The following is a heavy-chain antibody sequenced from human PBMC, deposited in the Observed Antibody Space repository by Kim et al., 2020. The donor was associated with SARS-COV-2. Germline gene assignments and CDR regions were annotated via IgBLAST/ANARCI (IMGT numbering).Heavy chain of an antibody. Sequence: GGSLRLSCAASGFTFDDYAMHWVRQAPGKCLEWVSGISWNSGSIGYADSVKGRFTISRDNAKNSLYLQMNSLRAEDTALYYCAKDIGYSSGCPDYWGQGTLVTVSS. V-gene: IGHV3-9*01. D-gene: IGHD6-19*01. J-gene: IGHJ4*02. CDR3: AKDIGYSSGCPDY. CDR1: GFTFDDYA. CDR2: ISWNSGSI.